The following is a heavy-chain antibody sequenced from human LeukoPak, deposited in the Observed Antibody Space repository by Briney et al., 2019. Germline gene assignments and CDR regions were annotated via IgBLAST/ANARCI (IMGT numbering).Heavy chain of an antibody. J-gene: IGHJ6*02. D-gene: IGHD2-15*01. CDR1: GFSFSSSS. V-gene: IGHV3-21*01. CDR2: ISSGGSYI. CDR3: ARVGCSGGSCDSRAHYYYGMDV. Sequence: GGSLRLSWAASGFSFSSSSMNWVRQAPGKGLEWDSSISSGGSYISYADSVKGRFTIARDNANTSLYLQMSSLRAEDTAVYYCARVGCSGGSCDSRAHYYYGMDVWGQGTTVTVSS.